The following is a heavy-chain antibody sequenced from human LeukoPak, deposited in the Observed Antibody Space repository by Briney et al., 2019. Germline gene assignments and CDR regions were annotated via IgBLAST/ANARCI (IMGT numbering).Heavy chain of an antibody. Sequence: GGSLRLSCVASGFTFSRFELNWVRQAPEKGLEWVSSVSISGDNTYYSDSVKGRFTISRDNSKDTLDLLMSSLRADDTAVYYCARGRGRNPSGYYYYMDVWGKGTTVTVSS. CDR3: ARGRGRNPSGYYYYMDV. CDR2: VSISGDNT. D-gene: IGHD2-15*01. J-gene: IGHJ6*03. V-gene: IGHV3-23*01. CDR1: GFTFSRFE.